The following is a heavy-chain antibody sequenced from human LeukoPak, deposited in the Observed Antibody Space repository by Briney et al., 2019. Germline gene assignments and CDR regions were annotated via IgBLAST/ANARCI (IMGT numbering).Heavy chain of an antibody. CDR1: GDTFSSYY. CDR2: IIPIFGTA. Sequence: GASVKVSCKASGDTFSSYYMHWVRQAPGQGLEWMGGIIPIFGTANYAQKFQGRVTITADKSTSTAYMELSSLRSEDTAVYYCARGSGKSLVDYWGQGTLVTVSS. V-gene: IGHV1-69*06. J-gene: IGHJ4*02. CDR3: ARGSGKSLVDY.